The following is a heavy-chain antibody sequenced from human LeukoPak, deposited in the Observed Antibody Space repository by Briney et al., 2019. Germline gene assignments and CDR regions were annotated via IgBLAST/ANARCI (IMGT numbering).Heavy chain of an antibody. CDR1: GFTFSSYA. J-gene: IGHJ4*02. CDR2: ISGSGGST. CDR3: AKIAGPGRYYYDSSGDFDY. V-gene: IGHV3-23*01. D-gene: IGHD3-22*01. Sequence: GGSLRLSCAASGFTFSSYAMSWVRQAPGKGLEWVSAISGSGGSTYYADSVKGRFTISRDNSKNTLYLQMNSLRAEDTAVYYCAKIAGPGRYYYDSSGDFDYWGQGTLFTVSS.